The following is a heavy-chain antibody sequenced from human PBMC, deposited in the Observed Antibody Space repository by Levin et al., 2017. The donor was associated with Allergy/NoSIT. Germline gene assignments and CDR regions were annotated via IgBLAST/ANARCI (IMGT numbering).Heavy chain of an antibody. D-gene: IGHD3-22*01. V-gene: IGHV3-21*01. J-gene: IGHJ4*02. Sequence: GGSLRLSCAVSGFTFSTYNMNWVRQAPGKGLEWVSSITNSGDYVDYADSVKGRFTISRDNAKNSLYLQMDSLRAEDTAVYYCARYPDSSGYYYWGQGTLVTV. CDR1: GFTFSTYN. CDR3: ARYPDSSGYYY. CDR2: ITNSGDYV.